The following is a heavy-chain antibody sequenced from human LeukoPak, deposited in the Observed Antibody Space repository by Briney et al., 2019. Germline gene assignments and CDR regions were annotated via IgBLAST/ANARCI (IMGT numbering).Heavy chain of an antibody. CDR1: GGSISSYY. V-gene: IGHV4-59*01. J-gene: IGHJ4*02. D-gene: IGHD3-16*01. Sequence: SETLSHTCTVSGGSISSYYWSWIRQPPGKALEWIGYIYYSGSTNYNPSLKSRLTMSVDTSKNQFSLRLSSVTAADTAVYYCARGGGPPSNFDYWGQGTLVTVTS. CDR3: ARGGGPPSNFDY. CDR2: IYYSGST.